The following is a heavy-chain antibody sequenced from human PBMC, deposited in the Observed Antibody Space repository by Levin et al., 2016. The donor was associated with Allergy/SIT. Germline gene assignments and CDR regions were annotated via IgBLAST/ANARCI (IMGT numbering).Heavy chain of an antibody. CDR3: AKDLTGEQWPEYFQH. Sequence: GESLKISCAASGFTVSGYAMHWVRQAPGKGLEWVAVISSDGSNKYYTDSVKGRFTISRDNSKNTLYLQMNSLRAEDTAVYYCAKDLTGEQWPEYFQHWGQGTLVTVSS. J-gene: IGHJ1*01. CDR1: GFTVSGYA. CDR2: ISSDGSNK. D-gene: IGHD7-27*01. V-gene: IGHV3-30*18.